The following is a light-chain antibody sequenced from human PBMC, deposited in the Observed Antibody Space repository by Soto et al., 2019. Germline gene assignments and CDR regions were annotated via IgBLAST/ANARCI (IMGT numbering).Light chain of an antibody. J-gene: IGKJ1*01. CDR1: QSVLYSSNNQNC. CDR3: QQYCATPWT. V-gene: IGKV4-1*01. CDR2: WAS. Sequence: DIVMTQSPDSLAVSLGERATINCESSQSVLYSSNNQNCLAWYQQKPGQPPKLLIYWASTRESGVPDRFSGSGSVTDFTLTTSSLQAEDVAVYYCQQYCATPWTFGQGTKVEIK.